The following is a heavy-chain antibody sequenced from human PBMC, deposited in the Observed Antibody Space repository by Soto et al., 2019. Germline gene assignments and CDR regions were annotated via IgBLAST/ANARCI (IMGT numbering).Heavy chain of an antibody. D-gene: IGHD5-18*01. CDR1: GFTFSSYA. J-gene: IGHJ4*02. CDR2: ISYDGSNK. Sequence: QVQLVESGGGVVQPGRSLRLSCAASGFTFSSYAMHWVRQAPGKGLEWVAVISYDGSNKYYADSVKGRFTISRDNSKNTLYLQMNSLRAEDTAVYYCARESAAMVTSGFDYWGQGTLVTVSS. V-gene: IGHV3-30-3*01. CDR3: ARESAAMVTSGFDY.